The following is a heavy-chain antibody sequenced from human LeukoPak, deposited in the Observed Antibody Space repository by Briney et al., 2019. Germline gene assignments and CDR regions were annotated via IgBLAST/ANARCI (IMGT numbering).Heavy chain of an antibody. CDR2: ISAYNGNT. J-gene: IGHJ5*02. V-gene: IGHV1-18*01. CDR3: ARDNSAIDGSSWYNWFDP. CDR1: GYTFTSYG. Sequence: GASVKVSCKASGYTFTSYGISWVRQAPGQGLEWMGWISAYNGNTNYAQKLQGRVTMTTDTSTSTAYMELRSLRSDDTAVYYCARDNSAIDGSSWYNWFDPWGQGTLVAVSS. D-gene: IGHD6-13*01.